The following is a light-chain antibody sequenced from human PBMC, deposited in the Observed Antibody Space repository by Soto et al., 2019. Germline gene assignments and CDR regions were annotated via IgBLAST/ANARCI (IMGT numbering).Light chain of an antibody. Sequence: QSVLTQPPSASGTPGQRVTISCSGSRSNIGTNTVTWYQQLPGMAPKLLIHSNNQRPSGVPDRFSGSKSGTSASLAISGLQSEDEADYYCAAWDVSLVVFGGGTQLTVL. V-gene: IGLV1-44*01. CDR1: RSNIGTNT. J-gene: IGLJ2*01. CDR3: AAWDVSLVV. CDR2: SNN.